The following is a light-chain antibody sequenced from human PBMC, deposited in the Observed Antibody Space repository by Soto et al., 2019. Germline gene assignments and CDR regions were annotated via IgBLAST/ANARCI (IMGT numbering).Light chain of an antibody. V-gene: IGLV2-23*02. CDR3: CSFARSTTWV. Sequence: QSALTQPASVSGSPGQSITISCTGTSSDIGNYNFVSWYQQHPGKAPKLMIYEVGKRPSGVSDRFTGSNSGNTASLTISGLQAEDEADYYCCSFARSTTWVFGGGTQLTVL. CDR1: SSDIGNYNF. CDR2: EVG. J-gene: IGLJ3*02.